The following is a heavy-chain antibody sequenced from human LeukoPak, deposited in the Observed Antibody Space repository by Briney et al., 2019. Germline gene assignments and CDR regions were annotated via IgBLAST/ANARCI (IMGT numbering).Heavy chain of an antibody. CDR1: GFTFSSYS. CDR2: ISSSSSYI. CDR3: ARDAAGLDY. V-gene: IGHV3-21*01. J-gene: IGHJ4*02. D-gene: IGHD1-14*01. Sequence: GGSLRLSCAASGFTFSSYSMNWVRQAPGKGLEWVSSISSSSSYIYYADSVKGRFTISRDNAKNTVYLQMNSLRGEDTGVYYCARDAAGLDYWGQGTLVTVSS.